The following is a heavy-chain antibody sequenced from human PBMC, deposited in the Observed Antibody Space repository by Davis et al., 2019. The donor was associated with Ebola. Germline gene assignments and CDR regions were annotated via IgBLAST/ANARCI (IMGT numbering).Heavy chain of an antibody. Sequence: ASVKVSCKASGYTFTGYYMHWVRQAPGQGLEWMGWINPNSGGTNYAQKFQGRVTMTRDTSISTAYMELSRLRSDDTAVYYCARAASYSSSWGPFYYGMDVWGQGTTVTVSS. CDR3: ARAASYSSSWGPFYYGMDV. CDR1: GYTFTGYY. D-gene: IGHD6-13*01. V-gene: IGHV1-2*02. J-gene: IGHJ6*02. CDR2: INPNSGGT.